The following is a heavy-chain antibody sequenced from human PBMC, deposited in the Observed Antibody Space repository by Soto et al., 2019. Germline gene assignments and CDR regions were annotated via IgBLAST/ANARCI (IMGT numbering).Heavy chain of an antibody. D-gene: IGHD1-1*01. V-gene: IGHV3-30*18. CDR3: AKGGGYLDMANFDY. CDR1: GFTFSSYG. CDR2: ISYDGSNK. Sequence: QVQLVESGGGVVQPGRSLRLSCAASGFTFSSYGMHWVRQAPGKGLEWVAVISYDGSNKYYADSVKGRFTISRDNSKNTLYLQMNSLRAEDTAVYYCAKGGGYLDMANFDYWGQGTLVTVPS. J-gene: IGHJ4*02.